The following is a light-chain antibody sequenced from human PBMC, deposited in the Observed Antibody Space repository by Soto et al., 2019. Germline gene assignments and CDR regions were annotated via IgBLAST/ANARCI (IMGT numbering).Light chain of an antibody. CDR3: FSYTSSGTYV. CDR2: EGS. J-gene: IGLJ1*01. Sequence: QSVLTQPASVSGSPGQSITISCTGTSSDVGSYNLVSWYQQHPGKAPKLMIYEGSKRPSGVSNRFSGSKSGNTASLTISGLQAEDETDYYCFSYTSSGTYVFGTVTKVTV. V-gene: IGLV2-14*02. CDR1: SSDVGSYNL.